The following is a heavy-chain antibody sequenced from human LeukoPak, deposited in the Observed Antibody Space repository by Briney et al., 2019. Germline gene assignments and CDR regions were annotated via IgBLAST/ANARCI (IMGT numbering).Heavy chain of an antibody. D-gene: IGHD3-10*01. V-gene: IGHV3-74*01. Sequence: GGSLRLSCAASGFTFSSYWMHWVRHAPGKGLVWVSRINSDGSSTSYADSVKGRFTISRDNAKNTLYLQMNSLRAEDTAVYYCARGAYYYGSGSYYNAPADYWGQGTLVTVSS. CDR2: INSDGSST. CDR3: ARGAYYYGSGSYYNAPADY. J-gene: IGHJ4*02. CDR1: GFTFSSYW.